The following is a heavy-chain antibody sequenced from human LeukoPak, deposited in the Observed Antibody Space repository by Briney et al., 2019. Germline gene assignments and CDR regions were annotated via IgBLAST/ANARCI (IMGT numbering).Heavy chain of an antibody. V-gene: IGHV3-30*18. Sequence: GRPLRLSCAASGFTFSSYGMHWVRQAPGKGLEWVALISYDGSNKYYADSVKGRFTISRDNSKNTLYLQMNSLRAEDTAVYYCAKTGEVLGGWYWRRDAEYFQHWGQGTLVTVSS. D-gene: IGHD6-19*01. J-gene: IGHJ1*01. CDR1: GFTFSSYG. CDR2: ISYDGSNK. CDR3: AKTGEVLGGWYWRRDAEYFQH.